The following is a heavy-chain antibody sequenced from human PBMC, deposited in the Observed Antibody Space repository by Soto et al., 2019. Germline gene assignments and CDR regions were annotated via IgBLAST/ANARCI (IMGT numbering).Heavy chain of an antibody. Sequence: QVQLVQSGAEVKKPGASVKVSCKVSGYTLTELSMHWVRQAPGKGPEWMGGFDPEDGETTYAQKFQGRLTMTEDTSTDTANMALGSLRSEDTAVYYCATATPSYYDFWSGYYTYYYYYMDVWGKGTTVTVSS. J-gene: IGHJ6*03. D-gene: IGHD3-3*01. CDR3: ATATPSYYDFWSGYYTYYYYYMDV. V-gene: IGHV1-24*01. CDR1: GYTLTELS. CDR2: FDPEDGET.